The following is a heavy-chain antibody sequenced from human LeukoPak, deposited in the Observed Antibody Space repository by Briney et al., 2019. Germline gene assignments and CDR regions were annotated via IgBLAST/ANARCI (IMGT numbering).Heavy chain of an antibody. CDR2: ISGSGGST. J-gene: IGHJ4*02. D-gene: IGHD3-3*01. CDR1: GFTFSSYA. Sequence: GGSLRLSCAASGFTFSSYAMSWVRQAPGKGLEWVSAISGSGGSTYYADSVKGRFTISRDNSKNTLYLQMNSLRAEDTAVYYCVGTNYDFWSGYYLPRFAYWGLGTLVTVSS. V-gene: IGHV3-23*01. CDR3: VGTNYDFWSGYYLPRFAY.